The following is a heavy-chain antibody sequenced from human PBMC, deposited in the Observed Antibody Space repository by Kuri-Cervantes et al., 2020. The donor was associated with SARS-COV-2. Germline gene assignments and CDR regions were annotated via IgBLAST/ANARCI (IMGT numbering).Heavy chain of an antibody. CDR3: TVASGWFDL. D-gene: IGHD5-12*01. V-gene: IGHV3-15*01. J-gene: IGHJ5*02. CDR1: GFTFTKAW. Sequence: GESLKISCAAFGFTFTKAWMSWVRQAPGKGLEWVGQIKTKINGGTTDYAAPVKGRFTISRDDSKNTLYLQMNSLKIEDTGLYYCTVASGWFDLWGQGTLVTVSS. CDR2: IKTKINGGTT.